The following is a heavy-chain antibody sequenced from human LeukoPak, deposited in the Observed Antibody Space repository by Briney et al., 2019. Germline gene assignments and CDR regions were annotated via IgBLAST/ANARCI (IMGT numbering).Heavy chain of an antibody. Sequence: GGSLRLSCAASGFTFSSYRMHWVRQAPGKGLVWVSRINSDGSSTSYADSVKGRFTISRDNAKNTLYLQMNSLRAEDTAVYYCATTIAAAGRDYWGQGTLVTVSS. V-gene: IGHV3-74*01. CDR3: ATTIAAAGRDY. J-gene: IGHJ4*02. CDR2: INSDGSST. CDR1: GFTFSSYR. D-gene: IGHD6-13*01.